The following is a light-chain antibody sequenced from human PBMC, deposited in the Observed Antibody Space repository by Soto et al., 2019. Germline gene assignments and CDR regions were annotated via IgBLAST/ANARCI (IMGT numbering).Light chain of an antibody. V-gene: IGKV3-15*01. Sequence: ETVLTQSPATLSVSPGERVTLSCRASQSINNNLAWYQRKPGRAPRLLMYAASVRAAGIPARFSGSGSGTDFTLAISRLQSEDFAVYYCQQYNAWYTFGQGTKLEIK. J-gene: IGKJ2*01. CDR2: AAS. CDR1: QSINNN. CDR3: QQYNAWYT.